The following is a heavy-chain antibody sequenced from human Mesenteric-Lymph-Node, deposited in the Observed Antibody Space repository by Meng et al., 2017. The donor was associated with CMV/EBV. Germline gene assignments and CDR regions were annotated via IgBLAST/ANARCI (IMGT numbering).Heavy chain of an antibody. J-gene: IGHJ6*02. V-gene: IGHV4-34*01. D-gene: IGHD6-6*01. CDR1: GGSFSSYY. CDR2: INHSGSI. Sequence: SETLSLTCAVYGGSFSSYYWSWIRQPPEKGLEWIGEINHSGSINYNPSLKSRVTISVDTSKNQFSLKLNSVTAADTAVYYCARGPIATRPPGEIYYYYGTDVWGQGTTVTVSS. CDR3: ARGPIATRPPGEIYYYYGTDV.